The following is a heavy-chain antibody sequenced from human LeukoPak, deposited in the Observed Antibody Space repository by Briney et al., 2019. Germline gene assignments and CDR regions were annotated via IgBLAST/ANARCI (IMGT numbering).Heavy chain of an antibody. CDR1: GFTFSDAY. CDR2: IKNEEDGETT. CDR3: VTSHNWNYGGVHY. V-gene: IGHV3-15*01. D-gene: IGHD1-7*01. J-gene: IGHJ4*02. Sequence: GGSLRLSCVGSGFTFSDAYMSWVRQAPGKGLEWVGRIKNEEDGETTDYGAPVQGRFTISRDDSKNTLYLQINRLETEDTAVYYCVTSHNWNYGGVHYWGQGTLVIVSS.